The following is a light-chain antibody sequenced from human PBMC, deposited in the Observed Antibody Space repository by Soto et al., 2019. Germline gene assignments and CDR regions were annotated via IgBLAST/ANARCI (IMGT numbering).Light chain of an antibody. CDR1: SSDVGGYNS. CDR3: SLDTNIRSYV. V-gene: IGLV2-14*01. Sequence: QSALTQPASVSGSPGQSITISCTGTSSDVGGYNSVSWYQQHPGKAPKLMIYDVSHRPSGVSNRFSGSKSGNTASLTISGLQTEDEADYYCSLDTNIRSYVFGTGTKLTVL. CDR2: DVS. J-gene: IGLJ1*01.